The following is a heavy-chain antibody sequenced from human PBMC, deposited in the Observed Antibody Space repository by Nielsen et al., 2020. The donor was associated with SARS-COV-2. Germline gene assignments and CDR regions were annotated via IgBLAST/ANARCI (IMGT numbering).Heavy chain of an antibody. D-gene: IGHD6-13*01. CDR3: AGARIAAGAFDI. CDR2: ISSSSSTI. V-gene: IGHV3-48*01. CDR1: GFTFSSYS. J-gene: IGHJ3*02. Sequence: GGSLRLSCAASGFTFSSYSMNWVRQAPGKGLEWVSYISSSSSTIYYADSVKGRFTISRDNAKNSLYLQMNSLRAEDTAVYYCAGARIAAGAFDIWGQGTMVTVSS.